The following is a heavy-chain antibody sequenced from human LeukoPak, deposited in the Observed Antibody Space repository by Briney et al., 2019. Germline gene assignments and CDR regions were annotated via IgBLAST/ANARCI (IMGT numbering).Heavy chain of an antibody. CDR1: GFTFSSYA. V-gene: IGHV3-66*01. CDR3: ARGRPVGASTVEDY. Sequence: GGSLRLSCAASGFTFSSYAMSWVRQAPGGGLEWVSVIYSGGSTDYADSVKGRFTISRDNSKNMLYLQMNNLRAEDTAFYYCARGRPVGASTVEDYWGQGTLVTVSS. D-gene: IGHD1-26*01. CDR2: IYSGGST. J-gene: IGHJ4*02.